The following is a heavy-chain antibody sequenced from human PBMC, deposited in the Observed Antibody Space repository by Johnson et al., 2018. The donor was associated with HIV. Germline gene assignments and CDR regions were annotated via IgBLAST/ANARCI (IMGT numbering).Heavy chain of an antibody. V-gene: IGHV3-20*04. CDR3: ARVSDDYGGNPAAWGAFDV. CDR1: GFTFDDYG. CDR2: INWNGDST. Sequence: VQLVESGGGVPRPGGSLRPSCAASGFTFDDYGVSWVRQAPGKGLEWVSGINWNGDSTGYADAVKVRFTISTDNAKNSLYLQMNNLRAEDTALYYCARVSDDYGGNPAAWGAFDVWGQGTMVTVSS. D-gene: IGHD4-23*01. J-gene: IGHJ3*01.